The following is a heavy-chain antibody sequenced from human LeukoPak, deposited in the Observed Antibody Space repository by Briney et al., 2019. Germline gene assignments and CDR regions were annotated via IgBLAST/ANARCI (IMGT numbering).Heavy chain of an antibody. J-gene: IGHJ4*02. CDR1: GFSVSSNF. V-gene: IGHV3-66*01. CDR3: GTSRYSSGSVDDS. CDR2: IFGAETT. D-gene: IGHD2-15*01. Sequence: GGSLRLSCVVSGFSVSSNFMTWVRQAPGKGLEWVSVIFGAETTFYADSVKGRFSTSRDGSKNTLYLQMNGLRVEDTAVYYCGTSRYSSGSVDDSWGQGTLVTVSS.